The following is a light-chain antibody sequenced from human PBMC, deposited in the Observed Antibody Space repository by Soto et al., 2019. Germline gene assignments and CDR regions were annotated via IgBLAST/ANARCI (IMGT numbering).Light chain of an antibody. J-gene: IGKJ4*01. CDR3: QQYTNLET. Sequence: EIVLTQSPATLSVSPGGSATLSCRASQSVTFDLAWYQQRPGQAPRLLIDGAFKRATGVPARFSGSGSGTEFTLTISGLESEDFAVYYCQQYTNLETFGGGTRVEIK. V-gene: IGKV3-15*01. CDR2: GAF. CDR1: QSVTFD.